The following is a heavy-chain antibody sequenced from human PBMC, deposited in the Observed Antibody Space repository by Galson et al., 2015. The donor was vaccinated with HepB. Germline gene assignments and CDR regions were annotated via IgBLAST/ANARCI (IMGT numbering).Heavy chain of an antibody. CDR2: MSYDEKNT. V-gene: IGHV3-30*04. CDR3: AGLGGTFGVDV. Sequence: SLRLSCAASGFTFDSYAMHWVRQAPGKGLEWLSLMSYDEKNTYYADSVKGRFTISRDKAKNTVYLQMDSLRAEDTAVYYCAGLGGTFGVDVWGQGTTITVSS. CDR1: GFTFDSYA. J-gene: IGHJ6*02. D-gene: IGHD1-26*01.